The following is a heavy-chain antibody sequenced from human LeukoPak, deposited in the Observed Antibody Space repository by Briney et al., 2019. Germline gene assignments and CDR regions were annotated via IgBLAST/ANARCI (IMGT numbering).Heavy chain of an antibody. CDR1: GYTFNRNA. Sequence: ASVKVSCKASGYTFNRNAINWVRQAPGQGLEWMGWISAYNGNTNYAQKLQGRVTMTTGTSTSTAYMELRSLRSDDTAVYYCARVDYDILTPMGYYYYYMDVWGKGTTVTISS. CDR2: ISAYNGNT. CDR3: ARVDYDILTPMGYYYYYMDV. D-gene: IGHD3-9*01. J-gene: IGHJ6*03. V-gene: IGHV1-18*01.